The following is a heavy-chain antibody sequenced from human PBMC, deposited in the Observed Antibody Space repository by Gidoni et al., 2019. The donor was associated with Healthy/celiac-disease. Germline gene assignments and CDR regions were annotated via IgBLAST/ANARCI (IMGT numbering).Heavy chain of an antibody. V-gene: IGHV1-2*02. CDR3: ARPVLRYGDTGYYYMDV. J-gene: IGHJ6*03. CDR2: INPNSGGT. Sequence: QVQLVQSGAEVKKPGASVKVSCKASGYTFTGYYMHWVRQAPGQGLEWMGWINPNSGGTNYAQKFQGRVTMTRDTSISTAYMELSRLRSDDTAVYYCARPVLRYGDTGYYYMDVWGKGTTVTVSS. D-gene: IGHD3-9*01. CDR1: GYTFTGYY.